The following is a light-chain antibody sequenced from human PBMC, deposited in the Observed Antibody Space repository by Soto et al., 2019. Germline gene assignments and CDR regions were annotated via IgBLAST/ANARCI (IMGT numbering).Light chain of an antibody. Sequence: QSALTKPASVSGSPGQSITISCTGTSRDVGSYNLVSWYQQHPGKAPKLMIYEGSKRPSGVSNRFSGSKSGNTASLTISGLQAEDEADYYCCSYAGSSTFYVFGTGTKLTVL. CDR2: EGS. CDR1: SRDVGSYNL. CDR3: CSYAGSSTFYV. V-gene: IGLV2-23*01. J-gene: IGLJ1*01.